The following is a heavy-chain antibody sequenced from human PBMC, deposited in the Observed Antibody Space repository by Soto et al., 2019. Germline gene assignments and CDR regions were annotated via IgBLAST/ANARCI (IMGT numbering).Heavy chain of an antibody. V-gene: IGHV4-4*07. J-gene: IGHJ4*02. CDR3: ASSPLTHSYAQCDS. CDR2: IYTVVST. Sequence: QVQLQESGPRLVKPSETLSLTCTVSGGSLNNYYWSWIRQPAGKGLEWIGRIYTVVSTKYNPSLKGLVTMSIDTSKNQFSLRLTSVTAAETAVYYCASSPLTHSYAQCDSWGQGRLVTVSS. CDR1: GGSLNNYY. D-gene: IGHD3-16*01.